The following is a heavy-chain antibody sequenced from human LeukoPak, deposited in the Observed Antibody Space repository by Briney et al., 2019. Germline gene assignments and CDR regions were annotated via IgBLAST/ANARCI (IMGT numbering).Heavy chain of an antibody. D-gene: IGHD3-22*01. Sequence: EASVKVSCKASGYTFTGYYMHWVRQAPGQGLEWMGWINPNSGGTNYAQKFQGRVTMTRDTSISTAYMELSRLRSDDTAVYYCARDLGIYYDSSGYYQVYWGQGTLVTVSS. CDR1: GYTFTGYY. J-gene: IGHJ4*02. CDR3: ARDLGIYYDSSGYYQVY. V-gene: IGHV1-2*02. CDR2: INPNSGGT.